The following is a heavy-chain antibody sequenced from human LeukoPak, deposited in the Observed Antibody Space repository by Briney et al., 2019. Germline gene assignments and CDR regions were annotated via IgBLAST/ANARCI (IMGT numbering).Heavy chain of an antibody. CDR2: IYYSGST. J-gene: IGHJ6*03. CDR3: ARATYYYDSSGYSYYDYYYMDV. CDR1: GFTVSSSY. D-gene: IGHD3-22*01. Sequence: GSLRLSCAASGFTVSSSYMSWVRQAPGKGLEWIGYIYYSGSTNYNPSLKSRVTISVDTSKNQFSLKLSSVTAADTAVYYCARATYYYDSSGYSYYDYYYMDVWGKGTTVTISS. V-gene: IGHV4-59*02.